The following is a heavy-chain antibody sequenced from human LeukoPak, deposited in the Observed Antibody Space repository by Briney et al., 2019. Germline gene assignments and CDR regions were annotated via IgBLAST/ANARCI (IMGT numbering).Heavy chain of an antibody. CDR3: AVATPLWYFDL. Sequence: ASVKVSCKASGYNFVNYAVTWVRQAPGQGLEWMGWISGNNAHKNYAQNLQDRVTMTTDTSTATAYMELRGLRSDDTAVYYCAVATPLWYFDLWGRGTLVTVSS. CDR1: GYNFVNYA. J-gene: IGHJ2*01. V-gene: IGHV1-18*01. D-gene: IGHD2-15*01. CDR2: ISGNNAHK.